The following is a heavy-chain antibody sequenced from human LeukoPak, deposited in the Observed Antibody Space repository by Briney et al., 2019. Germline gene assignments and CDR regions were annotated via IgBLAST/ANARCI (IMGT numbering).Heavy chain of an antibody. CDR3: ASGRQLGY. D-gene: IGHD3-16*01. J-gene: IGHJ4*02. Sequence: PGGSLRLSCGASGFTFSSYWMSWVRQAPGKGLEWVANIKEDGSEKYYEASVKGRFSISRDNAKNSLYLQMNSLRAEDTAVYYCASGRQLGYWGQGTLVTVSS. V-gene: IGHV3-7*01. CDR2: IKEDGSEK. CDR1: GFTFSSYW.